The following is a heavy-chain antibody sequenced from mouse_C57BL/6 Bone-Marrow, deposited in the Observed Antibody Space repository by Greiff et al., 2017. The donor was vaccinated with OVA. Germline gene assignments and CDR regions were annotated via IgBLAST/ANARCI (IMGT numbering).Heavy chain of an antibody. J-gene: IGHJ1*03. Sequence: QVQLQQSGAELVRPGTSVKLSCKASGYTFTSYWMHWVKQRPGQGLEWIGVIDPSDSYTNYNQKFKGKATLTVDTSSSTAYMQLSSLISEDSAVYYCERDRDYDGDWYFDVWGTGTTVTVSS. CDR2: IDPSDSYT. D-gene: IGHD2-4*01. V-gene: IGHV1-59*01. CDR3: ERDRDYDGDWYFDV. CDR1: GYTFTSYW.